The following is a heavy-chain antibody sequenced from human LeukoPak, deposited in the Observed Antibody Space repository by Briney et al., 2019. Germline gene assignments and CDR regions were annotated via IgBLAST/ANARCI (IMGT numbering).Heavy chain of an antibody. Sequence: SSETLSLTCTVSGGSISSGGYYWSWIRQRPEKGLEWIGYIYYSGSTYYNPSLKSRGTISVDTSKIQFSLKLSSVTAADTAVYYCASRPTWYGDNGMDVWGQGTTVTVSS. V-gene: IGHV4-31*03. D-gene: IGHD4-17*01. J-gene: IGHJ6*02. CDR2: IYYSGST. CDR3: ASRPTWYGDNGMDV. CDR1: GGSISSGGYY.